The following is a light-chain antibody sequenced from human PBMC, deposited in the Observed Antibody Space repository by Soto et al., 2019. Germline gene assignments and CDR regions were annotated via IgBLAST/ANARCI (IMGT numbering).Light chain of an antibody. CDR3: QQYDRSPLIT. CDR2: GAS. J-gene: IGKJ4*01. Sequence: EIVLTQSPGTLSLSPGERATLSCRASQTVNSNYLAWNQQRAGQAPRLLIYGASTRAADIPDRFSGSGSGTDFTLTIGRLEPVDFAVYYCQQYDRSPLITFGGGTKVEIK. CDR1: QTVNSNY. V-gene: IGKV3-20*01.